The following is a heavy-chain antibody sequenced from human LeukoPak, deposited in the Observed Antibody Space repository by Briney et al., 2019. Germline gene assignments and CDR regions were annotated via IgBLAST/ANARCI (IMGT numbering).Heavy chain of an antibody. Sequence: GGSLRLSCAASGFTFSSYWMHWVRQAPGKGLVWVSRINRDGSSTSYADSVKGRFTISRDNAKNTLYLQMNSLRAEDTAVYYCARARFGSLDYWGQGTLVTVSS. CDR2: INRDGSST. V-gene: IGHV3-74*01. J-gene: IGHJ4*02. CDR3: ARARFGSLDY. D-gene: IGHD3-10*01. CDR1: GFTFSSYW.